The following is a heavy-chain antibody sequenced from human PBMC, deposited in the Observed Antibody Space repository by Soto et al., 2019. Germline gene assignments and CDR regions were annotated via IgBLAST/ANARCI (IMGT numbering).Heavy chain of an antibody. J-gene: IGHJ4*02. Sequence: GGSLRLSCTASGFTFGDYAMSWVRQAPGKGLEWVGFIRSKAYGGTTEYAASVKGRFTISRDDSKSIAYLQMNSLKTEDTAVYYCTRHNLEWVFDYWGQGTLVTVSS. D-gene: IGHD3-3*01. CDR1: GFTFGDYA. V-gene: IGHV3-49*04. CDR2: IRSKAYGGTT. CDR3: TRHNLEWVFDY.